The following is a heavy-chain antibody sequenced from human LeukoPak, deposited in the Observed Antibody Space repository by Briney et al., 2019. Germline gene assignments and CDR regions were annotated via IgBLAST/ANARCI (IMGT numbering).Heavy chain of an antibody. CDR3: ARDRIQWLPLDY. D-gene: IGHD3-22*01. CDR2: IKEDGSDK. J-gene: IGHJ4*02. Sequence: GGSLRLSCAASGFTFSGYGMHWVRQAPGKGLEWVANIKEDGSDKKYVDSVKGRFTTSRDNAKNSLYLQMNSLRAEDTAVYYCARDRIQWLPLDYWGQGTLVTVSS. CDR1: GFTFSGYG. V-gene: IGHV3-7*01.